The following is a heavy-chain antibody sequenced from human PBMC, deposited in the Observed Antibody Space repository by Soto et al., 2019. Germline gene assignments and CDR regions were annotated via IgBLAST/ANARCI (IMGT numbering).Heavy chain of an antibody. V-gene: IGHV1-18*01. CDR1: GYTFTSYG. Sequence: QVRLEQSGPEVKKTGASVKVSCKASGYTFTSYGISWVRQAPGQGLEWMGWINIYSGDANYAQSFQDRVSITRDRSTNTVYMEMRTLRSDDTAVYYCARALYYYDNSGLAYWGQGTLVTVSS. D-gene: IGHD3-22*01. CDR2: INIYSGDA. CDR3: ARALYYYDNSGLAY. J-gene: IGHJ4*02.